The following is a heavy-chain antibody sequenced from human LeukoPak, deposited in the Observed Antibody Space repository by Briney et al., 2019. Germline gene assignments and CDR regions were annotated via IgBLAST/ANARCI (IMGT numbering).Heavy chain of an antibody. CDR2: ISWDADNS. CDR1: GFTFSSFA. J-gene: IGHJ4*02. Sequence: GGSLRLSCAASGFTFSSFAMSWVRQAPGKGLEWVSLISWDADNSYYADSVKGRFTISRDNSKNSLYLQMNSLRAEDTALYYCAKGGYCSSTSCYEHCDYWGQGTLVTVSS. V-gene: IGHV3-43D*03. D-gene: IGHD2-2*01. CDR3: AKGGYCSSTSCYEHCDY.